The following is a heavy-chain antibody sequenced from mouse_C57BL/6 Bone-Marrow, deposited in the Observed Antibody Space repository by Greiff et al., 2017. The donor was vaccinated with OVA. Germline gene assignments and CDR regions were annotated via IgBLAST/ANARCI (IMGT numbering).Heavy chain of an antibody. CDR3: ARHSGRLFDY. CDR1: GFTFSDYG. J-gene: IGHJ2*01. CDR2: ISNLAYSI. Sequence: EVKLMESGGGLVQPGGSLKLSCAASGFTFSDYGMAWVRQAPRKRPEWVAFISNLAYSIYYADTVTGRFTISRENAKNTLYLEMSSLRSEDTAMYYCARHSGRLFDYWGQGTTLTVSS. D-gene: IGHD1-2*01. V-gene: IGHV5-15*01.